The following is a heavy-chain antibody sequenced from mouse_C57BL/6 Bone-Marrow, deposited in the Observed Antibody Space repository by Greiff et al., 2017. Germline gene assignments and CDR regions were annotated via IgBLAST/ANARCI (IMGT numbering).Heavy chain of an antibody. CDR3: TLGNFDY. V-gene: IGHV14-4*01. J-gene: IGHJ2*01. CDR2: IDPENGDT. CDR1: GFHIKDDY. Sequence: VQLKQSGAELVRPGASVKLSCTASGFHIKDDYMHWVKQRPEQGLEWIGWIDPENGDTEYASKFQGKATITADTSSNTAYLQLSSLTSEDTAVYYCTLGNFDYWGQGTTLTVSS.